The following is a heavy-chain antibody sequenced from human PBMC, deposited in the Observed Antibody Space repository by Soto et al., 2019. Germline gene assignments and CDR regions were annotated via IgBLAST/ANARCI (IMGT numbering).Heavy chain of an antibody. Sequence: GGSLRLSCVASGFTFSSYAMHWVRQAPGKGLEWVAVISYDGSNKYYADSVKGRFTISRDNSKNTLYLQMNSLRAEDTAVYYCARDRVNGYVFDYWGQGTLVTVSS. V-gene: IGHV3-30-3*01. J-gene: IGHJ4*02. D-gene: IGHD5-18*01. CDR3: ARDRVNGYVFDY. CDR1: GFTFSSYA. CDR2: ISYDGSNK.